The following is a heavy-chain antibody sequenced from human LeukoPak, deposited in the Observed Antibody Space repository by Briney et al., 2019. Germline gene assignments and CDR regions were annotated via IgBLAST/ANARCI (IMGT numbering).Heavy chain of an antibody. Sequence: PSETLSLTCAVYGGSFSGCYWSWIRQPPGKGLEWIGEINHSGSTNYNPSLKSRVTISVDTSKNQFSLKLSSVTAADTAVYYCARNKRGYSGYEIFDYWGQGTLVTVSS. V-gene: IGHV4-34*01. CDR1: GGSFSGCY. D-gene: IGHD5-12*01. CDR3: ARNKRGYSGYEIFDY. CDR2: INHSGST. J-gene: IGHJ4*02.